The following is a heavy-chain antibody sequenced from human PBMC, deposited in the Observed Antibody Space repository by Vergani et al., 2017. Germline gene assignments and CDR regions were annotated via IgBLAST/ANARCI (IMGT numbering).Heavy chain of an antibody. CDR1: GYTFTSYG. CDR2: ISAYNGNT. Sequence: QVQLVQSGAEVKKPGASVKVSCKASGYTFTSYGISWVRQAPGQGLEWMGWISAYNGNTYYAQELQGRVTLTTDTSTTTASMELSSLRSEDTAVYYCASRDGYNRDYWGQGTLVTVSS. D-gene: IGHD5-24*01. J-gene: IGHJ4*02. V-gene: IGHV1-18*01. CDR3: ASRDGYNRDY.